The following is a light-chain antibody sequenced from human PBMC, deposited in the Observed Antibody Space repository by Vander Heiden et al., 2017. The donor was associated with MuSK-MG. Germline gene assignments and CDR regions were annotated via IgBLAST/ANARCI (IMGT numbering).Light chain of an antibody. CDR1: QSVSSN. CDR2: GAS. V-gene: IGKV3-15*01. Sequence: EIVMTQSPATLSVSPGERATLSCRASQSVSSNLAWYQQKPRLAPRLLIYGASARAAAKPATFRGSGSGTEFTLAVGRLQSRDFAIYVSREENDCPVTFGEGTKVXIK. J-gene: IGKJ1*01. CDR3: REENDCPVT.